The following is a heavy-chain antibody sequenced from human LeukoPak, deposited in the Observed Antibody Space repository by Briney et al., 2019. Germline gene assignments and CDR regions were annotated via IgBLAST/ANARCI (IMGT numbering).Heavy chain of an antibody. V-gene: IGHV5-51*01. CDR2: IYPGDSDT. J-gene: IGHJ4*02. Sequence: GESLKISCKGSGYSFTSYWNGWVRQMPGKGLGGMGIIYPGDSDTRYSPSFQGQVTISADKSISTAYLQWSSLKASDTAMYYCATSSWIPAVFDYWGQGTLVTVSS. CDR1: GYSFTSYW. D-gene: IGHD5-12*01. CDR3: ATSSWIPAVFDY.